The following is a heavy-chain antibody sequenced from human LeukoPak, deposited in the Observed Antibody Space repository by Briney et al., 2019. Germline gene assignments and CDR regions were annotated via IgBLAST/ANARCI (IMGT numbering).Heavy chain of an antibody. CDR3: ARAIRRLYHFDY. CDR2: MNPNSGNT. D-gene: IGHD2-2*01. V-gene: IGHV1-8*03. CDR1: EYTFTSYD. J-gene: IGHJ4*02. Sequence: ASVKVSCKASEYTFTSYDINWVRQATGQGLEWMGWMNPNSGNTGYAQKFQGRVTITRNTSISTAYMELSSLRSEDTAVYYCARAIRRLYHFDYWGQGTLVTVSS.